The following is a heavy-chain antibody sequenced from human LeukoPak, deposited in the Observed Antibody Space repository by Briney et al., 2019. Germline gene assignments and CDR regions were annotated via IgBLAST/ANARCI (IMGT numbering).Heavy chain of an antibody. CDR3: ARSSGGGDIDY. CDR1: GGSISSSNYY. J-gene: IGHJ4*02. D-gene: IGHD3-16*01. CDR2: IHYSETT. Sequence: SETLSLTCTVSGGSISSSNYYWGWIRQPPGKGLEWIASIHYSETTYYNPSLKSRVTISVDTSKNHFSLKLSSVTAADTAVYYCARSSGGGDIDYWGQGTLVTVSS. V-gene: IGHV4-39*02.